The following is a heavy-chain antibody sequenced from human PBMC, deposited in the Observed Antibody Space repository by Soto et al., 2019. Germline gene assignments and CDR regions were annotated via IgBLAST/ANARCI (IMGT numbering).Heavy chain of an antibody. Sequence: QVQLVQSGTEVKKPGASVRVSCKASGYTLTSHAMHWVRQAPGQSLEWMGWINAGPGNTKYSQNFQGRLTISRDTSASTVYMDLSYLRSEDTAMYYCARDLTIFGVVIISGFDSWGQGTLVTVSS. J-gene: IGHJ4*02. CDR2: INAGPGNT. CDR3: ARDLTIFGVVIISGFDS. CDR1: GYTLTSHA. V-gene: IGHV1-3*01. D-gene: IGHD3-3*02.